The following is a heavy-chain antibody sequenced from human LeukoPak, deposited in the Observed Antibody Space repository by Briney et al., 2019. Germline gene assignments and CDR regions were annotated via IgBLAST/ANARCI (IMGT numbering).Heavy chain of an antibody. J-gene: IGHJ4*02. CDR2: IKGDGSGT. Sequence: GGSLRLSCAASGFTFRSYWMHWVRQAPGKGLEWVSRIKGDGSGTTYADSVKGRFTISRDNAKNTLNLQMNSLRAEDTTVYYCARSQSSSWYGLDYWGQGTLVTVSS. D-gene: IGHD6-13*01. CDR1: GFTFRSYW. CDR3: ARSQSSSWYGLDY. V-gene: IGHV3-74*01.